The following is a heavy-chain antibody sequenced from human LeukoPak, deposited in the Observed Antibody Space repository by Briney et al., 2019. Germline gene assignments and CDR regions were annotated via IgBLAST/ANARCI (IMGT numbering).Heavy chain of an antibody. CDR2: IDTNTGNP. D-gene: IGHD3-22*01. V-gene: IGHV7-4-1*02. Sequence: GASVKVSCKASGYTFTSYGISWVRQAPGQGLEWMGWIDTNTGNPTYAQGFAGRFVFSLDTSVTTTYLQISSLKAEGTAVYYCTRGRDTTGYFVYWGQGTLVTVSS. J-gene: IGHJ4*02. CDR1: GYTFTSYG. CDR3: TRGRDTTGYFVY.